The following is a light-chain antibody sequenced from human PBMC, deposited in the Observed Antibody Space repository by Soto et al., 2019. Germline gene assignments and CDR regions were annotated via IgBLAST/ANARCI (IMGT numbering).Light chain of an antibody. CDR3: QQYNTWPAEIT. J-gene: IGKJ5*01. CDR1: QSVGDS. Sequence: EIVLTQSPGTLSLSPGERATLSCRASQSVGDSLSWYQQKAGQAPRLLIYGASSRATGIPARFSGSGSGTEFTLTISSLQSEDSAVYYCQQYNTWPAEITFGQGTRLEI. CDR2: GAS. V-gene: IGKV3D-15*01.